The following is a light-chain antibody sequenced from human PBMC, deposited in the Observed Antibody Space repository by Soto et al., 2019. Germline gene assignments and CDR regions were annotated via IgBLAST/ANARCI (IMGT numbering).Light chain of an antibody. V-gene: IGKV1-39*01. Sequence: DIPMTQSPSSLSASVGDRVTITCRASQSISSYLNWYQQKPGKAPKLLIYAASSLQSGVPSRFSGSGSGTDFTLTISSLQPEDFATYSCQQSYSTPPTCGQGTKVEIK. CDR3: QQSYSTPPT. CDR1: QSISSY. J-gene: IGKJ1*01. CDR2: AAS.